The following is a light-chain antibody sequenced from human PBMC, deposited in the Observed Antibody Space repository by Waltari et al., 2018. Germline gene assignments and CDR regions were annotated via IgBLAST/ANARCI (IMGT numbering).Light chain of an antibody. CDR1: QGISNY. V-gene: IGKV1-33*01. J-gene: IGKJ4*01. CDR2: DVS. Sequence: DIQLTQSHSSLSAAVGDRVTITCQASQGISNYINWYQQRPGKAPKLLIYDVSDLERGVPSRFSGSGSGTAFTFTISSLQPEDVATYFCQQYHNLPLTFGGGTKVDIK. CDR3: QQYHNLPLT.